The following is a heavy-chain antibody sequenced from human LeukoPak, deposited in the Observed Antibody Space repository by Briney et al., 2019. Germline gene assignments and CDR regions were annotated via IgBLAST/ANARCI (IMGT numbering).Heavy chain of an antibody. CDR2: IYYSGST. J-gene: IGHJ4*02. CDR1: GGSFSGYY. Sequence: SETLSLTCAVYGGSFSGYYWSWIRQPPGKGLEWIGYIYYSGSTYYNPSLKSRVTISVDTSKNQFSLKLSSVTAADTAVYYCARDGGDSSGYYFLDYWGQGTLVTVSS. V-gene: IGHV4-34*09. D-gene: IGHD3-22*01. CDR3: ARDGGDSSGYYFLDY.